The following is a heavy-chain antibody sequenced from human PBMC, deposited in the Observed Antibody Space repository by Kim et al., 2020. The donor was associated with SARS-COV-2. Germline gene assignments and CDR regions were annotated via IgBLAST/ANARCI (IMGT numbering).Heavy chain of an antibody. Sequence: ANYAQKFQGRVTITADESTSTAYMELSSLRSEDTAVYYCARDTRKYYFDYWGQGTLVTVSS. J-gene: IGHJ4*02. CDR2: A. V-gene: IGHV1-69*01. CDR3: ARDTRKYYFDY.